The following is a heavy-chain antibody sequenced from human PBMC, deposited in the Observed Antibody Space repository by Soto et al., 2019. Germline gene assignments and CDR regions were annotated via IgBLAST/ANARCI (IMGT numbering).Heavy chain of an antibody. CDR2: ISYDGSNK. CDR1: GFTFSSYG. J-gene: IGHJ4*02. CDR3: AKGLMVRGVIITSHFDY. D-gene: IGHD3-10*01. Sequence: GGSLRLSCAASGFTFSSYGMHWVRQAPGKGLEWVAVISYDGSNKYYADSVKGRFTISRDNSKNTLYLQMNSLRAEDTAVYYCAKGLMVRGVIITSHFDYWGQGTLVTVSS. V-gene: IGHV3-30*18.